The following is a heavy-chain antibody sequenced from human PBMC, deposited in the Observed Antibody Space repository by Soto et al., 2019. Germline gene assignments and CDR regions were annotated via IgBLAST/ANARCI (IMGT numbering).Heavy chain of an antibody. J-gene: IGHJ6*02. CDR1: GFTYSTYT. D-gene: IGHD3-3*01. CDR3: AKDVLRFLEWLAFYGMDV. CDR2: ISYDGNNK. Sequence: GGSLRLSCAASGFTYSTYTMHWVRQAPGKGLEWVAVISYDGNNKFYADSVKGRFTISRDNSKNTLYLQMNSLRAEDTAVYYCAKDVLRFLEWLAFYGMDVWGQGTTVTVSS. V-gene: IGHV3-30-3*01.